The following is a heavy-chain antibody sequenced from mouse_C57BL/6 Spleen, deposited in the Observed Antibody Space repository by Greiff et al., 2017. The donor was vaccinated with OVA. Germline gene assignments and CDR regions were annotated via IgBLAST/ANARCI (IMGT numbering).Heavy chain of an antibody. CDR3: ARSDYYGSREYFDY. Sequence: QVQLKQPGAELVRPGSSVKLSCKASGYTFTSYWMHWVKQRPIQGLEWIGNIDPSDSETHYNQKFKDKATLTVDKSSSTAYMQLSSLTSEDSAVYYCARSDYYGSREYFDYWGQGTTLTVSS. CDR2: IDPSDSET. D-gene: IGHD1-1*01. CDR1: GYTFTSYW. J-gene: IGHJ2*01. V-gene: IGHV1-52*01.